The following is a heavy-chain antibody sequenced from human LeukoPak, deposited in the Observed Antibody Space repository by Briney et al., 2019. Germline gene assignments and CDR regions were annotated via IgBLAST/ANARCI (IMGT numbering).Heavy chain of an antibody. Sequence: GGSLRLSCAASGFTFSSYGMHWVRQAPGKGLEWVAVIWYDGSNKYYADSVKGRFTISRDNSKNTLYLQMNSLRAEDTAVYYCARDVSVRGAINYFDYWGQGTLVTVSS. CDR3: ARDVSVRGAINYFDY. J-gene: IGHJ4*02. D-gene: IGHD3-10*01. CDR1: GFTFSSYG. CDR2: IWYDGSNK. V-gene: IGHV3-33*01.